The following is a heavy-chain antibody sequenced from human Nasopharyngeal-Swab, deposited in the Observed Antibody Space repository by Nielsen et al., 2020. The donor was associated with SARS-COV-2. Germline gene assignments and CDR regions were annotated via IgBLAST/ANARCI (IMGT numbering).Heavy chain of an antibody. D-gene: IGHD3-10*01. V-gene: IGHV1-18*04. J-gene: IGHJ4*02. Sequence: ASVKVSCKASGYTFTSHGIRWVRHAPGQPLEWMGWISAYNGNTNYAQKLQGRVTMTTDTSTSTAYMELRSLRSDDTAVYYCARLWFGEPYFDYWGQGTLVTVSS. CDR2: ISAYNGNT. CDR1: GYTFTSHG. CDR3: ARLWFGEPYFDY.